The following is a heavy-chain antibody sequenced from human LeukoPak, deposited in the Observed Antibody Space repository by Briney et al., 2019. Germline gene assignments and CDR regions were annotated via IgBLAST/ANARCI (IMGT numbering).Heavy chain of an antibody. CDR1: GFTFSSNW. CDR2: INSDGSST. CDR3: AREPYDSSGYYGSRGSGQPDY. D-gene: IGHD3-22*01. J-gene: IGHJ4*02. V-gene: IGHV3-74*01. Sequence: GGSLRLSCAASGFTFSSNWMHWVRQGPGKGLVWVSRINSDGSSTIYADSVKGRFTISRDNAKNTLYLQMNSLRAEDTAVYFCAREPYDSSGYYGSRGSGQPDYWGQGTLVTVSS.